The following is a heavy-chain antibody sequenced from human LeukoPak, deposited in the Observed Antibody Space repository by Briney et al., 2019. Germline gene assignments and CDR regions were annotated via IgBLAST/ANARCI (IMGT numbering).Heavy chain of an antibody. J-gene: IGHJ6*02. CDR2: IYPGDSDT. CDR1: GYSFTSYW. CDR3: ARRIAAAQPDLYGMDV. V-gene: IGHV5-51*01. D-gene: IGHD6-13*01. Sequence: GESLKISCKGSGYSFTSYWIGWVRQMPGKGLEWMGIIYPGDSDTRYSPSFQGQVTISADKSISTAYLQWSSLKASDTAMYYCARRIAAAQPDLYGMDVWGQGTTVTVSS.